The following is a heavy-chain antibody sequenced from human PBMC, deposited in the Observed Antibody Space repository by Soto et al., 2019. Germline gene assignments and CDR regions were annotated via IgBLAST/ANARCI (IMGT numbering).Heavy chain of an antibody. D-gene: IGHD3-10*01. Sequence: SETLSLTCTVSGGSISSSSYYWGWIRQPPGKGLEWIGSIYYSGSTYYNPSLKSRVTISVDTSKNQFSLKLSSVTAADTAVYYCARGWYGSGSYYYYYGMDVWGQGTTVTVSS. CDR1: GGSISSSSYY. V-gene: IGHV4-39*01. J-gene: IGHJ6*02. CDR2: IYYSGST. CDR3: ARGWYGSGSYYYYYGMDV.